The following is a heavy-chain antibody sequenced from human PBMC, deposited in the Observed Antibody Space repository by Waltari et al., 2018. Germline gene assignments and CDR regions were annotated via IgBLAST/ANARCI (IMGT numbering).Heavy chain of an antibody. CDR3: AKDAFGNTYLDF. Sequence: QVNLVESGGGVVQPGGSLRLSCATSGFTFSNFGMHWVRQAPGKGLEWVGLIWFDGRDKFYADSVRGRFTISRDNSARTLYLDMDSLRLDDTAMYYCAKDAFGNTYLDFWGQGTLVTVSS. CDR2: IWFDGRDK. CDR1: GFTFSNFG. V-gene: IGHV3-30*02. J-gene: IGHJ4*02. D-gene: IGHD2-2*02.